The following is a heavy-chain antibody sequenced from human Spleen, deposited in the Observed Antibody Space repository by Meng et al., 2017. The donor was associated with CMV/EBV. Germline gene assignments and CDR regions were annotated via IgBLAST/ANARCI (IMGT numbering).Heavy chain of an antibody. J-gene: IGHJ4*02. Sequence: SETLSLTCAVSGGTISSSNWWSWVRQPPGKGLEWIGEIYHSGSNDYNPSLKSRVTISVDKSKNQFSLKVNSVTTADTAVYYCARVLRTSLDYWGQGTRVTVSS. CDR1: GGTISSSNW. D-gene: IGHD3-9*01. CDR3: ARVLRTSLDY. CDR2: IYHSGSN. V-gene: IGHV4-4*02.